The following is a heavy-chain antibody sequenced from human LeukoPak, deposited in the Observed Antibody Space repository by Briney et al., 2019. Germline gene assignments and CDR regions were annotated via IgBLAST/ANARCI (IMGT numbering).Heavy chain of an antibody. V-gene: IGHV4-4*07. CDR3: AGKVDYGDYLDY. J-gene: IGHJ4*02. Sequence: SETLSLTCTVFGGSISSYYWGWIRQPAGKGLEWIGRIYSSGSTKYNPSLKSRVTMSIDTSKNQFSLKLSSVTAADTAVYYCAGKVDYGDYLDYWGQGTLVTVSS. D-gene: IGHD4-17*01. CDR1: GGSISSYY. CDR2: IYSSGST.